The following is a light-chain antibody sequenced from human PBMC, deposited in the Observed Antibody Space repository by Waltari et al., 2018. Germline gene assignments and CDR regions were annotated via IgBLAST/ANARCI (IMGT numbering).Light chain of an antibody. J-gene: IGKJ1*01. Sequence: EIVLTQSPGTLSLSPEERATLSCRASQSVSSSYLAWYQQKPGQAPRLLIYGASSRATGIPDRFSGSGSGTDFTLTISRLEPEDFAVYYCQQYGSSPPWTFGQGTKVEI. CDR3: QQYGSSPPWT. CDR2: GAS. V-gene: IGKV3-20*01. CDR1: QSVSSSY.